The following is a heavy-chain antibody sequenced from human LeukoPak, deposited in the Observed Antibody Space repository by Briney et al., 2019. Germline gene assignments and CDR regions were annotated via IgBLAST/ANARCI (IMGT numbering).Heavy chain of an antibody. CDR3: AREGDGYNSGLFDY. CDR2: ISTSSSYT. V-gene: IGHV3-11*06. D-gene: IGHD5-24*01. CDR1: GFTLSSNY. Sequence: PGGSLRLSCAASGFTLSSNYMSWVRQAPGKGLEWVSYISTSSSYTNHADSVRGRFTISRDNAKNSLYLQMNSLRGEDTAVYFCAREGDGYNSGLFDYWGQGTLVTVSS. J-gene: IGHJ4*02.